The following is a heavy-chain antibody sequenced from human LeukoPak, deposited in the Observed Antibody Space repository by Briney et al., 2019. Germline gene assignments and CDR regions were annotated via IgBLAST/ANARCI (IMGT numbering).Heavy chain of an antibody. CDR3: ARVNWVVDY. CDR2: IYRNGIT. V-gene: IGHV4-38-2*02. J-gene: IGHJ4*02. D-gene: IGHD1-1*01. Sequence: KPSETLSLTCTVSSYSISSGYHWGWIRQPPGKGLEWIGNIYRNGITYYNPSLKSRVTMSVDTSKNQFSLKLSSVTAADTAIYYCARVNWVVDYWGQGTLVTVSS. CDR1: SYSISSGYH.